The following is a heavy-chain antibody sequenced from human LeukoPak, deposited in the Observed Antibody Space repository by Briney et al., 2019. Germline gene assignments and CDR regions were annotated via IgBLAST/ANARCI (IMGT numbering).Heavy chain of an antibody. J-gene: IGHJ4*02. V-gene: IGHV3-74*01. Sequence: GGSLRLSCAASGFTLSSYWMHWVRQAPGEGLVWVSRINSDRSNINYADSVKGRFTISRDNAKNTLYLQMNSLRVEDTAVYYCAKGSGSYPAVFDYWGQGTLVTVSS. CDR1: GFTLSSYW. D-gene: IGHD1-26*01. CDR2: INSDRSNI. CDR3: AKGSGSYPAVFDY.